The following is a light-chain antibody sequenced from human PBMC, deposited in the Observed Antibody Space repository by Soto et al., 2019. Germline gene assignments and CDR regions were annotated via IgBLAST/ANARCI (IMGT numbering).Light chain of an antibody. J-gene: IGKJ1*01. CDR2: KAS. CDR1: QTISSW. CDR3: QQYNSYTWT. V-gene: IGKV1-5*03. Sequence: DIQMTQSPSTLSGSVEDRVTLTCRASQTISSWLAWYQQKPGKAPKLLIYKASTLKSGVPSRFSGSGSGTEFTLTISSLQPDDFATYYCQQYNSYTWTFGQGTKVDI.